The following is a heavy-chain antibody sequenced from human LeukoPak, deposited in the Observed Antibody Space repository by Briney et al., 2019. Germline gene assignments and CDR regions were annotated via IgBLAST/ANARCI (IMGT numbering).Heavy chain of an antibody. J-gene: IGHJ4*02. V-gene: IGHV3-48*03. CDR3: ARDQKDPGIAVAGTDY. CDR2: ISSSGSTI. CDR1: GFTFSSYE. Sequence: GGSLRLSCAASGFTFSSYEMNWVRQAPGKGLEWVSYISSSGSTIYYADSVKGRFTISRDNAKNSLYLQMNSLRAEDTAVYYCARDQKDPGIAVAGTDYWGQGTLVTVSS. D-gene: IGHD6-19*01.